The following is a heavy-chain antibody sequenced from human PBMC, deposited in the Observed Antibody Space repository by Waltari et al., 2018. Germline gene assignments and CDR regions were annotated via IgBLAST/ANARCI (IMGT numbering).Heavy chain of an antibody. V-gene: IGHV3-21*02. CDR3: ARHYGDAFDL. CDR1: GFTFSRFV. D-gene: IGHD3-16*01. J-gene: IGHJ3*01. CDR2: ISDGSGYI. Sequence: EAQLVETGGGLVKPGGSVRLSCLSSGFTFSRFVMNWVRQAPGKGPGRVASISDGSGYISYGDSVKGRFTISRDNSKNLLYLEMNNLRVEDTATYYCARHYGDAFDLWGQGTRVTVSA.